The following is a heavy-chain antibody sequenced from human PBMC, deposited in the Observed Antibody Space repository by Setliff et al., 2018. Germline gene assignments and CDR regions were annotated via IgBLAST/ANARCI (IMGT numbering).Heavy chain of an antibody. CDR1: GYTFTNHY. Sequence: ASVKVSCKASGYTFTNHYMHWVRQAPGQGLEWMGMINPSGGLTKYGQKFQGRVTMTSDTSTNTVYLEVSSLRSEDTAVYFCARDRFYNSWSGTSITAPHDAFDIWGQGTMVTVSS. CDR2: INPSGGLT. D-gene: IGHD3-3*01. J-gene: IGHJ3*02. V-gene: IGHV1-46*03. CDR3: ARDRFYNSWSGTSITAPHDAFDI.